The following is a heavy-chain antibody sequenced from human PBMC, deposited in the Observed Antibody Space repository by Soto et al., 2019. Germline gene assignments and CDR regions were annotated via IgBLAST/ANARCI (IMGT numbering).Heavy chain of an antibody. D-gene: IGHD2-21*02. CDR2: IYYSGST. CDR1: GGSISSYY. J-gene: IGHJ3*02. CDR3: ARGGYCGGDCNAFDI. V-gene: IGHV4-59*01. Sequence: SETLSLTCTVSGGSISSYYWSWIRQPPGKGLEWIGYIYYSGSTNYNPSLKSRVTISVDTSKNQFSLKLSSVTAADTAVYYCARGGYCGGDCNAFDIWGQGTMVTVS.